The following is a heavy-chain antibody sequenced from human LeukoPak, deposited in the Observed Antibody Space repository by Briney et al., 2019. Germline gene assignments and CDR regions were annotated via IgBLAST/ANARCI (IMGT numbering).Heavy chain of an antibody. CDR2: IKQDGSEK. V-gene: IGHV3-7*01. CDR3: ARGGDYYYYGMDV. J-gene: IGHJ6*02. Sequence: GGSLRLSCAASGFTFSSYWMSWVRQAPGKGLEWVANIKQDGSEKYYVDSVKGRFTISRDNAKNSLYLQMNSLRAEDTAVCYCARGGDYYYYGMDVWGQGTTVTVSS. CDR1: GFTFSSYW. D-gene: IGHD3-10*01.